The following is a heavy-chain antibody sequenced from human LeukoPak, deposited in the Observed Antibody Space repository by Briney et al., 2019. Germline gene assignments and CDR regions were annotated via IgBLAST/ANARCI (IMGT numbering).Heavy chain of an antibody. Sequence: PGGSLRLPCAASGFTFSSYAMSWVRQAPGKGLEWVSYISDSGGSTYYADSVKGRFTISRDNSKNTLDLQMNSLRLDDTAVYYCAKGLNGNWFDPWGQGTLVIVSS. CDR3: AKGLNGNWFDP. J-gene: IGHJ5*02. CDR2: ISDSGGST. CDR1: GFTFSSYA. V-gene: IGHV3-23*01.